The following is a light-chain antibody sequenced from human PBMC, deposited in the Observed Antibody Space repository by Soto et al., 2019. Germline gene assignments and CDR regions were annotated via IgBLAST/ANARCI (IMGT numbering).Light chain of an antibody. CDR3: QERRNWPLT. CDR1: QSVDSY. J-gene: IGKJ4*01. V-gene: IGKV3-11*01. Sequence: EIVLTQSPATLSLSPGESATLSCRASQSVDSYLTWYQQKPGQAPRLLVYDVSKRATGIPVRFSGSGSGTDFTLTTSSLEPEDVAIYYCQERRNWPLTCGGGTKVEI. CDR2: DVS.